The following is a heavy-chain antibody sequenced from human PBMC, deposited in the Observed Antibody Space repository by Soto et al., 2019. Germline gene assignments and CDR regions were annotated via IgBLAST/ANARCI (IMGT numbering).Heavy chain of an antibody. J-gene: IGHJ5*02. CDR1: GFTFSSYA. Sequence: QVQLVESGGGVVQPGRSLGLSCAASGFTFSSYAMHWVRQAPGKGLEWVAVISYDGSNKYYADSVKGRFTISRDNSKNTLYLQMNSLRAEDTAVYYCASPFVVVVAADYTTRWFDPWGQGTLVTVSS. CDR2: ISYDGSNK. D-gene: IGHD2-15*01. CDR3: ASPFVVVVAADYTTRWFDP. V-gene: IGHV3-30-3*01.